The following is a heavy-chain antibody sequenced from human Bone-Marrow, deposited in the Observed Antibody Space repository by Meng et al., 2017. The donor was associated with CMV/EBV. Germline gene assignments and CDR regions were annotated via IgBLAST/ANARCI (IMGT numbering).Heavy chain of an antibody. CDR1: GFGFRTYH. D-gene: IGHD4/OR15-4a*01. V-gene: IGHV3-48*04. CDR3: VPDFGGNFDGVFDY. Sequence: GEYLKISCAASGFGFRTYHINLVRQAPGKGLEWRAYINSAGNPRYYADSVRGRFTISRDNAKNSLYLQMSSLRAEDTAGFYCVPDFGGNFDGVFDYWGQGALVTVSS. CDR2: INSAGNPR. J-gene: IGHJ4*02.